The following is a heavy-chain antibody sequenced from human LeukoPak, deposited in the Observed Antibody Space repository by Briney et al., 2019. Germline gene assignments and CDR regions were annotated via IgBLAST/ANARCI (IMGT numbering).Heavy chain of an antibody. CDR3: ARDVSTGWYYFDS. V-gene: IGHV3-33*01. CDR2: TWSDGNRK. Sequence: PGRSLRLSCAASGFTFSSYGMHWVRQAPGKGLEWVAVTWSDGNRKYYADSVKGRFTISKDNSKNTLYMQINSLRAEDTAVYYCARDVSTGWYYFDSWGQGTLVTVSS. D-gene: IGHD6-19*01. J-gene: IGHJ4*02. CDR1: GFTFSSYG.